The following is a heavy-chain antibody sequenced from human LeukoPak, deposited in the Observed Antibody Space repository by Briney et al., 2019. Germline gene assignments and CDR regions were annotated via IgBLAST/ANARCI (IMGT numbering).Heavy chain of an antibody. CDR2: IWYDGSNK. D-gene: IGHD3-22*01. CDR3: AKVLSGLSSYEY. J-gene: IGHJ4*02. V-gene: IGHV3-33*06. Sequence: PGGSLRLSCAASGFTFSSYGMHWVRQAPGKGLEWVAVIWYDGSNKYYADSVKGRFTISRDNSKNTLYLQMNSLRAEDTAVYYCAKVLSGLSSYEYWGQGTLVTVSS. CDR1: GFTFSSYG.